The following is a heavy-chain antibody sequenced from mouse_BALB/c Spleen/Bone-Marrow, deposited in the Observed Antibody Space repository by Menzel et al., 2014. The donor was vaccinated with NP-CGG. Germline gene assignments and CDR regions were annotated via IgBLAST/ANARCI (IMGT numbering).Heavy chain of an antibody. V-gene: IGHV5-17*02. Sequence: EVKLMESGGGLVQPGGSRKLSCAASGFTFSSFGMHWVRQAPEKGLEWVAYISSGSGTIYYADTVKGRFTISRDNPKNTLFLQMTSLRSEDTAMYYCARSYDGCYGFAYWGQGTLVTVSA. CDR1: GFTFSSFG. D-gene: IGHD2-3*01. CDR2: ISSGSGTI. CDR3: ARSYDGCYGFAY. J-gene: IGHJ3*01.